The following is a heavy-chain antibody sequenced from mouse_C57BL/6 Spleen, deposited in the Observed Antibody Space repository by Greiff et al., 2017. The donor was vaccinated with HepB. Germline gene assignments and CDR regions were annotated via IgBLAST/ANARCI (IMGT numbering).Heavy chain of an antibody. Sequence: LQESGPELVKPGASVKISCKASGYAFSSSWMNWVKQRPGKGLEWIGRIYPGDGDTNYNGKFKGKATLTADKSSSTAYMQLSSLTSEDSAVYCCARDYGSSYGSAMDYWGQGTSVTVSS. D-gene: IGHD1-1*01. J-gene: IGHJ4*01. V-gene: IGHV1-82*01. CDR1: GYAFSSSW. CDR2: IYPGDGDT. CDR3: ARDYGSSYGSAMDY.